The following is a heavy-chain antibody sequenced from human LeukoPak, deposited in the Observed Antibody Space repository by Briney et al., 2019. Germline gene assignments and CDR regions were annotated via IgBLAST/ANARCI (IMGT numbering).Heavy chain of an antibody. D-gene: IGHD3-10*01. J-gene: IGHJ4*02. CDR3: ARTYYYGSGSSPPDYFDY. Sequence: LXCXXXXLTFSNYSMNWVRQAPGRGREWVSSISSRRSYLYYAVSVKGRFTISRDNAKNSLYLQMNSLRAEDTAVYYCARTYYYGSGSSPPDYFDYWGRGTLVTVSS. CDR1: XLTFSNYS. V-gene: IGHV3-21*01. CDR2: ISSRRSYL.